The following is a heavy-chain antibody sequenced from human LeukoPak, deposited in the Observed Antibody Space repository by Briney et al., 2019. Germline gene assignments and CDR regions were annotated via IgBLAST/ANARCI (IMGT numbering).Heavy chain of an antibody. CDR2: IHSDGTT. CDR1: GFPVSSNY. J-gene: IGHJ4*02. Sequence: GGSLRLSCAASGFPVSSNYMTWVRQAPQKGLEWVSTIHSDGTTYYVDSVKGRFLISRDISQNTVYLEMNSLRAEDAAVYYCAREGWEELGHYFDYWGQGTVVTVSS. D-gene: IGHD1-26*01. V-gene: IGHV3-53*01. CDR3: AREGWEELGHYFDY.